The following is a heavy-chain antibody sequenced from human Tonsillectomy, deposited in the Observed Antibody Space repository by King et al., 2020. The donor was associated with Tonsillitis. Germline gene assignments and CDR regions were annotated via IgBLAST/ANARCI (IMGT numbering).Heavy chain of an antibody. CDR1: GFTFSDYY. J-gene: IGHJ3*02. CDR2: ISSSGSTI. Sequence: VQLVESGGGLVKPGGSLRLSCAASGFTFSDYYMSWIRQAPGKGLEWVSYISSSGSTIYHADSVKGRFTISRENAKNSLYLQTNSLRAEDTAVYYCARVAYYYDSSGLDAFDIWGQGTMVTVSS. CDR3: ARVAYYYDSSGLDAFDI. V-gene: IGHV3-11*01. D-gene: IGHD3-22*01.